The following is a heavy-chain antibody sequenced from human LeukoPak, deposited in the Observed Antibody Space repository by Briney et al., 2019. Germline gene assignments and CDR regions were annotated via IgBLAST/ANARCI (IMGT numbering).Heavy chain of an antibody. V-gene: IGHV4-34*01. CDR3: ARGPLEYSSGVGHQVDY. CDR1: GGSFSGYY. J-gene: IGHJ4*02. CDR2: INHSGST. Sequence: SETLSLSCAVYGGSFSGYYWSWIRQPPGKGLEWIGEINHSGSTNYNPSLKSRVTISVDTSKNQFSLKLSSVTAADTAVYYCARGPLEYSSGVGHQVDYWGQGTLVTVSS. D-gene: IGHD6-19*01.